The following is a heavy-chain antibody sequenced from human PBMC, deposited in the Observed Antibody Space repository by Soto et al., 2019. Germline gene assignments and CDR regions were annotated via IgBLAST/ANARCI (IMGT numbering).Heavy chain of an antibody. CDR1: GFSLSNARMG. CDR2: IFSNDEK. CDR3: ARIQSGNYYDSSGYYYGDLFDP. J-gene: IGHJ5*02. V-gene: IGHV2-26*01. Sequence: QVTLKESGPVLVKPTETLTLTCTVSGFSLSNARMGVSWIRQPPGKALAWLAHIFSNDEKSYSTSLKSRLTISKDTSKSQVVLTMTNMDPVDTATYYCARIQSGNYYDSSGYYYGDLFDPWGQGTLVTVSS. D-gene: IGHD3-22*01.